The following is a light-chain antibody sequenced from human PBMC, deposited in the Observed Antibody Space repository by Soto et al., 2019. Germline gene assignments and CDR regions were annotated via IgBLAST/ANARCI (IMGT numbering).Light chain of an antibody. CDR2: GAS. Sequence: ESVLTQSPGTLSLSPGERATLSCRASQSGSSSYLAWSQQQPGQAPRLLIYGASTRATGIPARFSGSGSGTDFPLTISSLEPEDFAVYYCQQRSNWPIPFGQGTRLE. CDR1: QSGSSSY. V-gene: IGKV3D-20*02. CDR3: QQRSNWPIP. J-gene: IGKJ5*01.